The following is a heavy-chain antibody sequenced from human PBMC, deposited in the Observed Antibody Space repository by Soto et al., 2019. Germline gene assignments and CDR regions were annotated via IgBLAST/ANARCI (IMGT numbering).Heavy chain of an antibody. V-gene: IGHV3-23*01. Sequence: EVQLLESGGGLVQPGGSLRLSCAASGFTFSSYVMSWVRQAPGKGLEWVSAISGSGGSTYYADSVKGRFTISRDNSKNTLYLQMNSLRAEDTAVYYCAKWQSIAARPYYYYGMDVWGQGTTVTVSS. J-gene: IGHJ6*02. D-gene: IGHD6-6*01. CDR3: AKWQSIAARPYYYYGMDV. CDR2: ISGSGGST. CDR1: GFTFSSYV.